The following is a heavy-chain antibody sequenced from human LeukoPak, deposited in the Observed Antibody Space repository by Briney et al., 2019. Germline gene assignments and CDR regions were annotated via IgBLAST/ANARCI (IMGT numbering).Heavy chain of an antibody. CDR2: INPNSGGT. V-gene: IGHV1-2*02. CDR1: GYTFTGYY. Sequence: GASVKVSCKASGYTFTGYYMHWVRQAPGQGLEWMGWINPNSGGTNYAQKFQGRVTMTRDTSISTAYMELSRLRSDDTAVYYCARDAHYYYYYIDVWGKGTTVTVSS. J-gene: IGHJ6*03. CDR3: ARDAHYYYYYIDV.